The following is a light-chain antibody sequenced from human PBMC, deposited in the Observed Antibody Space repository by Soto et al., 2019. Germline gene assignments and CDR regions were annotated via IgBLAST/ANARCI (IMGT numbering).Light chain of an antibody. V-gene: IGKV3-11*01. Sequence: EIVLTQSPATLSLSPGERATLSCRASPSVTSNLAWYQQALGQAPRLLIFDASNRATGVPARFSGSRSGTDFTLTISSLEPEDFAVYFCQQRSEWPITFGQGTRLEIK. CDR2: DAS. CDR3: QQRSEWPIT. J-gene: IGKJ5*01. CDR1: PSVTSN.